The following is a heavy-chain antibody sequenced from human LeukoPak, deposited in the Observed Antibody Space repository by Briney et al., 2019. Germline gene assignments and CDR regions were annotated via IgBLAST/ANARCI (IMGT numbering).Heavy chain of an antibody. CDR3: ARQDGRRGLGGDY. CDR2: IYPGDSDT. CDR1: GYSFTNYW. J-gene: IGHJ4*02. D-gene: IGHD5-24*01. Sequence: GESLKISCKGSGYSFTNYWIGWVRQMPGKGLEWMGIIYPGDSDTRYSPSFQGQVTISADKSISTAYVQWSSLKASDTAMYYCARQDGRRGLGGDYWGQGTLVTVSS. V-gene: IGHV5-51*01.